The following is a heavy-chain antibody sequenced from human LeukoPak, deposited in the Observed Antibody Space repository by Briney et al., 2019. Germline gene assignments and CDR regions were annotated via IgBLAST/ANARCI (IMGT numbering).Heavy chain of an antibody. CDR2: IYYSGST. Sequence: SETLSLTCTVSGGSISSGDYYWSWIRQPPGKGLEWIGYIYYSGSTYYNPSLKSRVTISVDTSKNQFSLKLSSVTAADTAVYYCARAGSWDYDILTGYLNFDYWGQGTLVTVSS. V-gene: IGHV4-30-4*01. CDR1: GGSISSGDYY. J-gene: IGHJ4*02. CDR3: ARAGSWDYDILTGYLNFDY. D-gene: IGHD3-9*01.